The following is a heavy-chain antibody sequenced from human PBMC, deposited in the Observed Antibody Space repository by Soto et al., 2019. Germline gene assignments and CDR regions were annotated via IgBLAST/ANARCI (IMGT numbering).Heavy chain of an antibody. D-gene: IGHD2-8*01. V-gene: IGHV3-15*01. CDR2: IKSKTDGGTT. J-gene: IGHJ6*03. CDR3: TTEAEYCTNGVCYAPYYYYYYMDV. Sequence: GGSLRLSCAASGFTFSNAWMSWVRQAPGKGLEWVGRIKSKTDGGTTDYAAPVKGRFTISRDDSKNTLYLQMNSLKTEDTAVYYCTTEAEYCTNGVCYAPYYYYYYMDVWGKGTTVTVSS. CDR1: GFTFSNAW.